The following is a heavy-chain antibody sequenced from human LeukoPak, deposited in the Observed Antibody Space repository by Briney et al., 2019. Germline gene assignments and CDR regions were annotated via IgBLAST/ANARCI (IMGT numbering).Heavy chain of an antibody. CDR2: INPNSGGT. Sequence: ASVKVSCKASGYTFTVYYMHWVRQAPGQGLEWMGWINPNSGGTNYAQKFQGRVTMTRDTSISTAYMELSRLRSDDTAVYYCAKTALGYCSSTSCYGGMDVWGQGTTVTVSS. CDR1: GYTFTVYY. J-gene: IGHJ6*02. D-gene: IGHD2-2*01. CDR3: AKTALGYCSSTSCYGGMDV. V-gene: IGHV1-2*02.